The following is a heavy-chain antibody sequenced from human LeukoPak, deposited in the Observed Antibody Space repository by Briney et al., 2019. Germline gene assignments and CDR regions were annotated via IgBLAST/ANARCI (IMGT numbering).Heavy chain of an antibody. D-gene: IGHD6-13*01. CDR1: GDSVSSNSAA. J-gene: IGHJ4*02. Sequence: SQTLSLTCAISGDSVSSNSAAWNWIRQSPSRGLEWLGRTYFRSKWYSDYTMSVKGRITINGDTSKSQFSLQLNSVTPDDTAVYFCARSIPATGNNFDYWGQGTRVTVSS. CDR3: ARSIPATGNNFDY. CDR2: TYFRSKWYS. V-gene: IGHV6-1*01.